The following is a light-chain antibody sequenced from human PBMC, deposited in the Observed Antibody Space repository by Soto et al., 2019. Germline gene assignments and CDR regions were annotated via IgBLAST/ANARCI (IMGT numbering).Light chain of an antibody. CDR1: SSDICGYNS. CDR3: SSYTDRNNLV. V-gene: IGLV2-8*01. J-gene: IGLJ1*01. Sequence: QSALTQSPSASGSPGQSVTISCTGTSSDICGYNSVSWYQQHPGKAPKVMIYDVSKRPSGVPDRFSGSKSGNTASLTVSALQAEDEADYYCSSYTDRNNLVFGTGTKVTVL. CDR2: DVS.